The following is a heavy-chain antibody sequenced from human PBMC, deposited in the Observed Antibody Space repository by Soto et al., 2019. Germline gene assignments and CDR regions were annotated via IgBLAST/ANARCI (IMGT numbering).Heavy chain of an antibody. V-gene: IGHV5-51*03. CDR2: IFPSDSDT. J-gene: IGHJ4*02. D-gene: IGHD2-15*01. CDR1: GYSFTSNW. CDR3: TSLDSRGYQY. Sequence: EVQLVQSGAEVKKPGESLKISCKGSGYSFTSNWIAWVRQMPGKGLEWMGIIFPSDSDTTYSPSLQGQVTISADKSISTAYLQWSSLKASDTAMYYCTSLDSRGYQYWGQGTLVTVSS.